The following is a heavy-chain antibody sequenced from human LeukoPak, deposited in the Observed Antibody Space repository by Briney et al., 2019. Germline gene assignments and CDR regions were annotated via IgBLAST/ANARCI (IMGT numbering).Heavy chain of an antibody. D-gene: IGHD2-2*01. CDR2: TTGGGDRT. J-gene: IGHJ5*02. V-gene: IGHV3-23*01. CDR1: GFTFRSYA. CDR3: AKDRATLVVLSSSPTNWFDP. Sequence: PGGSLRLSCAASGFTFRSYAMHWVRLAPGKGLEWVSATTGGGDRTYYADSVKGRFTISRDNSKNTLYLQMNSLRADDTAVYYCAKDRATLVVLSSSPTNWFDPWGQGTLVTVSS.